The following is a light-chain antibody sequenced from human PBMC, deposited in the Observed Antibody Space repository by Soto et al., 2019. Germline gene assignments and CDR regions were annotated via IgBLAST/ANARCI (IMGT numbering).Light chain of an antibody. CDR2: DAS. CDR3: QQRSNWPFT. J-gene: IGKJ3*01. V-gene: IGKV3-11*01. CDR1: QSVSSY. Sequence: EIVLTQSPATLSLSPGERATLSCRASQSVSSYLAWYQQKPGQAPRLLIYDASNRATGIPARFSGSGSGTDFTLTISSLEPEDLAVYYCQQRSNWPFTLGPGTKVDIK.